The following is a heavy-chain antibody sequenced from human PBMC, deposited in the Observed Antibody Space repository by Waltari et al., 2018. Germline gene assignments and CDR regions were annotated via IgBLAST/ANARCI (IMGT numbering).Heavy chain of an antibody. CDR2: KNQDGSEK. Sequence: EVQLVESGGALVQPGGSLTLSCAASGFTFSRYWMSWVRQAPGQVLEWVAKKNQDGSEKYYMDAVKGRFTVSRDNAENSLFLQMNSLRAEDTAVYYCARALPASGTYFEDYFDYWGQGTLVTVSS. J-gene: IGHJ4*02. V-gene: IGHV3-7*01. D-gene: IGHD1-26*01. CDR1: GFTFSRYW. CDR3: ARALPASGTYFEDYFDY.